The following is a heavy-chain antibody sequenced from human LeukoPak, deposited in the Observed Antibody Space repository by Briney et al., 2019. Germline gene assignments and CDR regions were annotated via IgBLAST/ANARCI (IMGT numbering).Heavy chain of an antibody. CDR1: GFTFSSYW. CDR3: ARDQGPYGDYYFDY. J-gene: IGHJ4*02. CDR2: IKQDGSEK. Sequence: GGSLRLSCAASGFTFSSYWMSWVRQAPGKGLEWVANIKQDGSEKYYVNSVKGRFTISRDNAKDSLYLQMNSLRAEDTAVYYCARDQGPYGDYYFDYWGQGTLVTVSS. V-gene: IGHV3-7*01. D-gene: IGHD4-17*01.